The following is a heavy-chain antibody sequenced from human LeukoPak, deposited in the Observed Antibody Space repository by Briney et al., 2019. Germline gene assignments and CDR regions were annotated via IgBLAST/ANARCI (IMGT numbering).Heavy chain of an antibody. D-gene: IGHD6-19*01. Sequence: PGGSLRLSCAASGFTVSSNYMSWVRQAPGKGLEWVSVIYSGGSTYYADSVKGRFTISRDNSKNTLYLQMNSLRAEDTAVYYCARVGAGTWLEYYFDYWGQGTLVTVSS. V-gene: IGHV3-53*01. CDR1: GFTVSSNY. J-gene: IGHJ4*02. CDR2: IYSGGST. CDR3: ARVGAGTWLEYYFDY.